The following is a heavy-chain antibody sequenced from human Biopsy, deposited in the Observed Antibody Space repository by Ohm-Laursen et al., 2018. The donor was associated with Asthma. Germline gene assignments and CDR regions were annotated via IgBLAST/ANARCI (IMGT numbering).Heavy chain of an antibody. CDR2: IIPIFGPT. Sequence: ASVKVSCKASGGTFSSNSINWVRQAPGQGLEWMGRIIPIFGPTNYAQKFQGRVTISADDSTSTAYMELSSLSSEDTALYYCARGPEYVRSSGALDYWGQGTLVTISS. J-gene: IGHJ4*02. CDR1: GGTFSSNS. V-gene: IGHV1-69*13. D-gene: IGHD2-2*01. CDR3: ARGPEYVRSSGALDY.